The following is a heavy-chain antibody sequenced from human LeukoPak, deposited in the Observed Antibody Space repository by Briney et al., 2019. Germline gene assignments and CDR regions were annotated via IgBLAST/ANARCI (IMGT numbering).Heavy chain of an antibody. CDR3: AREYSGSHTGYYYCMDV. V-gene: IGHV1-18*01. J-gene: IGHJ6*03. D-gene: IGHD1-26*01. Sequence: ASVKVSCKASGYTFTSYGISWVRQAPGQGLEGMGWISTYNGNTNYTQKIQGRVTMTTDTSTSTAYMELRRLKSDDTAVYYCAREYSGSHTGYYYCMDVWGKGTTVTVSS. CDR1: GYTFTSYG. CDR2: ISTYNGNT.